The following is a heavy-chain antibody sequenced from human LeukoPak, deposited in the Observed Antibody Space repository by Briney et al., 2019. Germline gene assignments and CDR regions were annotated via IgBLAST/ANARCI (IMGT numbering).Heavy chain of an antibody. V-gene: IGHV3-23*01. J-gene: IGHJ4*02. CDR3: SKDRNYGDFFPRD. D-gene: IGHD4-17*01. CDR2: ISGSGGST. CDR1: GLTFSSYA. Sequence: GGSLRLSCAASGLTFSSYAMSWVRQAPGKGLEWVSAISGSGGSTYYADSVKGRFTISRDNSKNTLYLQMNSLRAEDTAVHYWSKDRNYGDFFPRDWGQGTLVTVSS.